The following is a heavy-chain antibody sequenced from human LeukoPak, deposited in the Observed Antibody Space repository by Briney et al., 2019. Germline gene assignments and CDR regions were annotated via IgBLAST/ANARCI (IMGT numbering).Heavy chain of an antibody. CDR2: IYRKTDGGTT. CDR1: GFTFSNAW. CDR3: ATGSNRYDSSDFDY. Sequence: RGSLRLSCAASGFTFSNAWMNWVRQAPGKGLEWVGRIYRKTDGGTTEYAAPVKGRFSISRDDSKNTLDLQMHSLKTEDTALYYCATGSNRYDSSDFDYWGQGTLVTVSS. D-gene: IGHD3-22*01. V-gene: IGHV3-15*01. J-gene: IGHJ4*02.